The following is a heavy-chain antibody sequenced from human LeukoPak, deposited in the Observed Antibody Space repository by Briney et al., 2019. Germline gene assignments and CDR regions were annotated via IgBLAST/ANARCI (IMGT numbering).Heavy chain of an antibody. D-gene: IGHD3-9*01. CDR3: AREYYDILTGYSWVDY. V-gene: IGHV1-8*01. CDR1: GYTFTSYD. CDR2: MNPNSGNT. Sequence: ASVKVSCKASGYTFTSYDINWVRQATGQGLEWMGWMNPNSGNTGYAQKFQGRVTMTRNTSISTAYMELSRLRSDDTAVYYYAREYYDILTGYSWVDYWGQGTLVTVSS. J-gene: IGHJ4*02.